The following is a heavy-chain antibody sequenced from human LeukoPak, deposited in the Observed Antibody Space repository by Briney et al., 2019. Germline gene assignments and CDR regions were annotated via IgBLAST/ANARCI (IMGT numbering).Heavy chain of an antibody. CDR2: IYYSGGT. D-gene: IGHD2-15*01. V-gene: IGHV4-59*08. CDR1: GGSISGYY. J-gene: IGHJ4*02. Sequence: LSETLSLTCTVSGGSISGYYWSWIRQPPGQGLEWIGYIYYSGGTNYNPSLKSRVTISVDTSKNQFSLKLSSVTAADTAVYYCARQGYCSGGSCYSSWGQGTLVTVSS. CDR3: ARQGYCSGGSCYSS.